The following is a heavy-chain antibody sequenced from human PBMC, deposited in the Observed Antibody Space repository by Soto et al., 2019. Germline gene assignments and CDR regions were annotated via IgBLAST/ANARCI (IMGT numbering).Heavy chain of an antibody. CDR3: AHSTNGWYSFAH. D-gene: IGHD6-19*01. V-gene: IGHV2-5*02. CDR2: IYWDDDK. J-gene: IGHJ4*02. CDR1: GFSLSTNGLG. Sequence: QITLKESGPTLVKPTQTLTLTCTFSGFSLSTNGLGVDWIRQPPGRALEWLALIYWDDDKRYSPSLKSRLTLTKDTSKNQVVLTMTNMHPVDTDTYYCAHSTNGWYSFAHWGQGTLVSVSS.